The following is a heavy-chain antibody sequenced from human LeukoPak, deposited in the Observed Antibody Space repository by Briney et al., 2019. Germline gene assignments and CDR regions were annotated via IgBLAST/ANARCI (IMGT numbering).Heavy chain of an antibody. CDR1: GFTFSSYG. Sequence: PGRSLRLSCAASGFTFSSYGMHWVRQAPGKGLEWVAVISYDGSNKYYADSVKGRFTISRDNSKNTLYLQMNSLRAEDTAVYYCAKDGLWLLDYWGQGTLVTVSS. CDR2: ISYDGSNK. CDR3: AKDGLWLLDY. J-gene: IGHJ4*02. V-gene: IGHV3-30*18. D-gene: IGHD5-24*01.